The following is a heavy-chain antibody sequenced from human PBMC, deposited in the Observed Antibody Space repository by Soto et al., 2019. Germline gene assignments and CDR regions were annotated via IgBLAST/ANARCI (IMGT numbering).Heavy chain of an antibody. J-gene: IGHJ4*02. CDR3: ARGDDSSAWYMFSH. CDR1: GGSVSSGSYY. V-gene: IGHV4-61*01. Sequence: QVQLQESGPGLVKPSETLSLTCTVSGGSVSSGSYYWSWIRQPPGKGLEWIGYIYYSGSTNYNPSLKRRVTLSVDTSKNQFSLRLSSVTAADTAVYFCARGDDSSAWYMFSHWGQGTLVTVSS. CDR2: IYYSGST. D-gene: IGHD6-19*01.